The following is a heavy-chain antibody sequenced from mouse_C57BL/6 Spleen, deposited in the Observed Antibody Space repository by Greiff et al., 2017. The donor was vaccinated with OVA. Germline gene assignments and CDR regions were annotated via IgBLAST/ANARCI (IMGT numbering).Heavy chain of an antibody. CDR3: ARKRIHYAMDY. Sequence: QVQLQQPGAELVKPGASVKLSCKASGYTFTSYWMQWVKQRPGQGPEWIGEIDPSDSYTNYNQKFKGKATLTVDTSSSTAYMQLSSLTSEDSAVYYCARKRIHYAMDYWGQGTSVTVSS. CDR2: IDPSDSYT. V-gene: IGHV1-50*01. CDR1: GYTFTSYW. J-gene: IGHJ4*01.